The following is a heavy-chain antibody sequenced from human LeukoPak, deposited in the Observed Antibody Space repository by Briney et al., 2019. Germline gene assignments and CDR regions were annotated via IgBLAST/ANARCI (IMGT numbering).Heavy chain of an antibody. J-gene: IGHJ4*02. V-gene: IGHV3-74*01. Sequence: GGSLRLSCAASGFTFSSYWMHWVRQAPGKGLVWVSRINTDGSSTSYADSVKGRFTISRDNAKNTLYLQMNSLRAEDMAVYYCASDVIAARRGDYWGQGTLVTVSS. CDR3: ASDVIAARRGDY. D-gene: IGHD6-6*01. CDR1: GFTFSSYW. CDR2: INTDGSST.